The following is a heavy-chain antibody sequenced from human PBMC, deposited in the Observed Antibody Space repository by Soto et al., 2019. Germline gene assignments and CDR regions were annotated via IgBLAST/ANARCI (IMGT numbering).Heavy chain of an antibody. D-gene: IGHD4-17*01. CDR3: AKDMVGGDDGDRSWGVDY. CDR2: ISWNSGSI. V-gene: IGHV3-9*01. Sequence: DVQLVESGGGLVQPGRSLRLSCAASGFTFDDYAMHWVRQAPGKGLELVSGISWNSGSIGHADSVKGRFTISRDNAKNSLYLHMNSLRAENTALYYCAKDMVGGDDGDRSWGVDYWGQGTLVTVSS. J-gene: IGHJ4*02. CDR1: GFTFDDYA.